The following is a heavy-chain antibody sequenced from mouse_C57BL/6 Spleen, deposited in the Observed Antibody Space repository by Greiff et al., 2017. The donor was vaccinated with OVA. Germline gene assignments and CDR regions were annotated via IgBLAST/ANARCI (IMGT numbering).Heavy chain of an antibody. Sequence: VQLQQSGPGLVKPSQSLSLTCSVTGYSITSCYYWYWIRQFPGNKLEWMGYISYDGSNNYNPSLKNQTTLTRDTSENQFYLKLNSVTTEDTATYYCARDLDYGCDRYFDVWGTGTTVTVSS. D-gene: IGHD2-2*01. CDR2: ISYDGSN. CDR3: ARDLDYGCDRYFDV. J-gene: IGHJ1*03. V-gene: IGHV3-6*01. CDR1: GYSITSCYY.